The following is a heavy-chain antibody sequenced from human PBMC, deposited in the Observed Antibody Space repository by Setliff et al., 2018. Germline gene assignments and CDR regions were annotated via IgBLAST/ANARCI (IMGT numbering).Heavy chain of an antibody. J-gene: IGHJ6*03. CDR3: ARVKVIVGATPRTYYMDV. Sequence: GASVKVSCKASGYTFTNYAIHWVRQAPGQRLEWMGWINAGNGNTKYSQKFQGRVTITRDTSASTAYMELSSLRSEDTAVYYCARVKVIVGATPRTYYMDVWGKGTTVTVSS. CDR1: GYTFTNYA. V-gene: IGHV1-3*01. CDR2: INAGNGNT. D-gene: IGHD1-26*01.